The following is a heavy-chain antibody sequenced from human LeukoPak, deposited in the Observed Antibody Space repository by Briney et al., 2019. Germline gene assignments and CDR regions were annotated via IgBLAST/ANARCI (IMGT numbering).Heavy chain of an antibody. CDR1: GITLSSYA. CDR3: AKGASSGWLLYWFDP. CDR2: ISGSGAYT. J-gene: IGHJ5*02. D-gene: IGHD6-19*01. Sequence: PGGSLRLSCAASGITLSSYAMSWVRQAPGKGLEWVSGISGSGAYTYYSDSVKGRFTISRDNSKNTLYLQMNSLRAEDTAVYYCAKGASSGWLLYWFDPWGQGTLVTVSS. V-gene: IGHV3-23*01.